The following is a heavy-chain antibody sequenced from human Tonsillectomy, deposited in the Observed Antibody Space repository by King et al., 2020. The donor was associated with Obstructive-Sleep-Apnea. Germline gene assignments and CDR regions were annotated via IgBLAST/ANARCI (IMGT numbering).Heavy chain of an antibody. CDR1: GFSFSGSA. Sequence: EVQLVESGGGLVQPGGSLKLSCPASGFSFSGSAMHWVRQASGKGLEWVGRVSSKANNYATAYAASVTGRFTISRDDSRHTAYLQMNSLKTEDTAVYFCTRRGILGATTGYDYWGQGTLVTVSS. J-gene: IGHJ4*02. V-gene: IGHV3-73*01. CDR3: TRRGILGATTGYDY. D-gene: IGHD1-26*01. CDR2: VSSKANNYAT.